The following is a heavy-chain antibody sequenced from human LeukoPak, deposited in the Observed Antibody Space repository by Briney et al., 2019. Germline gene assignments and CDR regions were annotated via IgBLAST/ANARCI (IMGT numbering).Heavy chain of an antibody. CDR1: GGSLSSHY. V-gene: IGHV4-59*11. CDR3: ARDYPLADY. Sequence: PSETLSLTCTVSGGSLSSHYWTWIRQPPGKGLEWIGNVYYSGSTDYNPSLKSRVTISVDKSKNQFSLKLNSVTAADTAVYYCARDYPLADYWGQGTLVTVSS. J-gene: IGHJ4*02. CDR2: VYYSGST.